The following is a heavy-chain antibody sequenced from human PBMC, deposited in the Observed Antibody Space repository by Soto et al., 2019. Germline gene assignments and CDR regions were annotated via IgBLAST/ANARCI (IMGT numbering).Heavy chain of an antibody. CDR3: AKDPPPPIFGVVIIIDNWFDP. CDR2: ISGSGGST. J-gene: IGHJ5*02. CDR1: GFTFSSYA. Sequence: PGGSLRLACAASGFTFSSYAMIWVRQAPGKGLEWVSAISGSGGSTYYADSVKGRFTISRDNSKNTLYPQMNSLRAEDTAVYYCAKDPPPPIFGVVIIIDNWFDPWGQGTLVTVSS. V-gene: IGHV3-23*01. D-gene: IGHD3-3*02.